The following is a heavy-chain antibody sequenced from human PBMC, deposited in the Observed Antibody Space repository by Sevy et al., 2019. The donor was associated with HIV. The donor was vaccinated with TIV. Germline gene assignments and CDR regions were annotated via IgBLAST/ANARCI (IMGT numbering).Heavy chain of an antibody. V-gene: IGHV3-21*01. CDR2: ISSTSAYI. CDR1: GFTFSSYR. D-gene: IGHD1-1*01. J-gene: IGHJ4*02. Sequence: GGSLRLSCAASGFTFSSYRMTWVRQAPGKGLEWVSSISSTSAYINYADSVKGRFTISRDNAKNLLYLQMDSLRAEDTAVYYCARAVLEISTWRSDYWGQGTLVTVSS. CDR3: ARAVLEISTWRSDY.